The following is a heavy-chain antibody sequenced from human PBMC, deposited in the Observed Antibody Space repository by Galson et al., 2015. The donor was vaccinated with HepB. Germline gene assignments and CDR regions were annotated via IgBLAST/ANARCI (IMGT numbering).Heavy chain of an antibody. Sequence: SLRLSCAASGFTFSSYAMSWVRQAPGKGLEWVSAISGSGGSTYYADSVKGRFTISRDNSKNTLYLQMNSLRAEDTAVYYCAREGRNYYDASGYYLFDHWGQGTLVTLSS. CDR2: ISGSGGST. D-gene: IGHD3-22*01. CDR1: GFTFSSYA. J-gene: IGHJ4*02. CDR3: AREGRNYYDASGYYLFDH. V-gene: IGHV3-23*01.